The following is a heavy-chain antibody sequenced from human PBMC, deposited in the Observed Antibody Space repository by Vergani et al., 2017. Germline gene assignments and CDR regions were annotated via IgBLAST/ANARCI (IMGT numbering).Heavy chain of an antibody. CDR1: GFTFDDYA. CDR3: AKDMVGWSTSNWFDP. Sequence: EVQLVESGGGLVQPGRSLRLSCAASGFTFDDYAMHWVRQAPGKGLEGVSGISWNSGSIGYADSVKGRFTISRENAKNSLYLQMNSLRAEDTALYYCAKDMVGWSTSNWFDPWGQGTLVTVSS. V-gene: IGHV3-9*01. J-gene: IGHJ5*02. CDR2: ISWNSGSI. D-gene: IGHD2-15*01.